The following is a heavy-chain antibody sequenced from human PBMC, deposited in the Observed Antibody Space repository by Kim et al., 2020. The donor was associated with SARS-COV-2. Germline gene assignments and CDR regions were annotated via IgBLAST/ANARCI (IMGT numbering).Heavy chain of an antibody. V-gene: IGHV3-11*05. Sequence: KGRFTISRDNAKNSLYLQMNSLRAEDTAVYYCARDGALGIVVVPAAMPDYWGQGTLVTVSS. D-gene: IGHD2-2*03. J-gene: IGHJ4*02. CDR3: ARDGALGIVVVPAAMPDY.